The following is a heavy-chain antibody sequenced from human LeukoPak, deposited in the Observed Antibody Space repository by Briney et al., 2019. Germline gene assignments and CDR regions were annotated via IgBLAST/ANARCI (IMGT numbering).Heavy chain of an antibody. CDR3: ARDSACYDY. V-gene: IGHV3-7*01. Sequence: EGSLRLSCAASGFSFSSYWMSWVRQAPGKELEWVANIKQDGSEEYYVDSVRGRFTISRDNAKNSLYLQMSSLRAEDTAVYYCARDSACYDYWGQGTLVTVSS. D-gene: IGHD2-15*01. J-gene: IGHJ4*02. CDR2: IKQDGSEE. CDR1: GFSFSSYW.